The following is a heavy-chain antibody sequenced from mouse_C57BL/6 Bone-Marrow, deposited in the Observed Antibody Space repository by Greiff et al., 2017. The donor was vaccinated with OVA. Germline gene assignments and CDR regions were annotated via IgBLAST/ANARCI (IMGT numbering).Heavy chain of an antibody. CDR1: GYTFTSYG. CDR2: IYPRSGNT. V-gene: IGHV1-81*01. J-gene: IGHJ2*01. D-gene: IGHD2-2*01. Sequence: VQLQQSGAELARPGASVKLSCKASGYTFTSYGISWVKQRTGQGLEWIGEIYPRSGNTYYNEKFKGKATLTAEKSSSTAYMELRSLTSEDSAVYFCARSGYYGYDRARFDYWGQGTTLTVSS. CDR3: ARSGYYGYDRARFDY.